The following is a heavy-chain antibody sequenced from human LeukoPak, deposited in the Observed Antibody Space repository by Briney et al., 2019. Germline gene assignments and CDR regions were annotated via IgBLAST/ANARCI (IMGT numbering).Heavy chain of an antibody. CDR2: ISYDGSNT. Sequence: PGGSLRLSCAASGFTFIYGMHWVRQAPGKGLEWVAVISYDGSNTYYADSVKGRFTISRDNSKNTASLQMNSLRPEDTAVYYCAFGTDWSFEYWGQGTLVTVSS. CDR1: GFTFIYG. D-gene: IGHD3-9*01. CDR3: AFGTDWSFEY. V-gene: IGHV3-30*03. J-gene: IGHJ4*02.